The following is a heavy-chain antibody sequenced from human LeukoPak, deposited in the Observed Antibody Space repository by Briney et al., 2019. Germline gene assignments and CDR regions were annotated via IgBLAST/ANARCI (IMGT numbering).Heavy chain of an antibody. CDR2: ITPFNGNT. CDR3: ASARDYDILTGYYKGDAFDI. CDR1: GYTFTYRY. Sequence: ASVKVSCKASGYTFTYRYPHWVRQAPGQALEWMGWITPFNGNTNYAQKFQDRVTLTRDRSMSTAYMELSSLRSEDTAMYYCASARDYDILTGYYKGDAFDIWGQGTMVSVSS. V-gene: IGHV1-45*02. J-gene: IGHJ3*02. D-gene: IGHD3-9*01.